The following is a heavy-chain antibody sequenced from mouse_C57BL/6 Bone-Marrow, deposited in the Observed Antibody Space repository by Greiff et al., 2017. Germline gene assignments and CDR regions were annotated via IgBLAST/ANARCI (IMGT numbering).Heavy chain of an antibody. V-gene: IGHV5-6*01. D-gene: IGHD1-1*02. J-gene: IGHJ2*01. Sequence: EVQVVESGGDLVKPGGSLKLSCAASGFTFSSYGMSWVRQTPDKRLAWVATISSGGSYTYYPDSVKGRFTISRDNAKNTLYLQMSSLKSEDTAMYYCARRGVAPFDYWGQGTTLTVSS. CDR2: ISSGGSYT. CDR1: GFTFSSYG. CDR3: ARRGVAPFDY.